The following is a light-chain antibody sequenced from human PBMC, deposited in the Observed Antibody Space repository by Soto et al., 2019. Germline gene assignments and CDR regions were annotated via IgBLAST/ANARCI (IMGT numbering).Light chain of an antibody. CDR2: EGS. CDR1: SSDVGSYNL. Sequence: QSALTQPASVSGSPGQSITISCTGTSSDVGSYNLVSWYQQHPGKAPKLMGYEGSKRPSGVSDRFSGSKSGNTASLTISGLQAEDEADYYCCSYAGSSTVVFGGGTKLTVL. CDR3: CSYAGSSTVV. J-gene: IGLJ2*01. V-gene: IGLV2-23*01.